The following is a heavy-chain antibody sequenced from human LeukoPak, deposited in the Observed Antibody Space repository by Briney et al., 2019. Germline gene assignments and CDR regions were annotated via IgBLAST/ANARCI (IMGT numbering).Heavy chain of an antibody. CDR3: VIIRDVRYDAFDI. V-gene: IGHV4-61*02. D-gene: IGHD3-10*01. CDR1: SRPIRRGSHY. CDR2: IYTSGST. J-gene: IGHJ3*02. Sequence: SHTLSLTCAVWSRPIRRGSHYGSWIRQPAAKGLEWIGRIYTSGSTRKNPSLKSRDTKSVDTSKNQFSLKLSSVTAEDTAVYYCVIIRDVRYDAFDIWGQGTMVTVSS.